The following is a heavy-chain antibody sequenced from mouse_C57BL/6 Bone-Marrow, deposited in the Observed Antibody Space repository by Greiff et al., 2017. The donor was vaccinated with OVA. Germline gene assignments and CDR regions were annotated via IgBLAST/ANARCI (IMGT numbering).Heavy chain of an antibody. V-gene: IGHV1-55*01. J-gene: IGHJ3*01. CDR2: IYPGSGST. Sequence: VQLQQSGAELVKPGASVKMSCKASGYTFTSYWITWVKQRPGQGLEWIGDIYPGSGSTNYNEKFKSKATLTVDTSSSTAYMQLSSLTSEDSAVYYWGRGGGLGPSWFAYWGQGTLVTVSA. CDR1: GYTFTSYW. D-gene: IGHD4-1*01. CDR3: GRGGGLGPSWFAY.